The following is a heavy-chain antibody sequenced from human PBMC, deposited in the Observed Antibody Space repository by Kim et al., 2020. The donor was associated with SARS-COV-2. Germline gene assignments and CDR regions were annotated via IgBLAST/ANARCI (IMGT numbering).Heavy chain of an antibody. D-gene: IGHD3-3*02. CDR1: GFTFSSYA. J-gene: IGHJ6*02. CDR2: ISGGDNIT. Sequence: GGSLRLSCAASGFTFSSYAMNWVRQAPGKGLEWVSAISGGDNITFYANSVKGRFTISRDIYKDTPYLQMNSLRAEDTAVYYCAKSRGSISCFGMEVWGQGTTVTVSS. CDR3: AKSRGSISCFGMEV. V-gene: IGHV3-23*01.